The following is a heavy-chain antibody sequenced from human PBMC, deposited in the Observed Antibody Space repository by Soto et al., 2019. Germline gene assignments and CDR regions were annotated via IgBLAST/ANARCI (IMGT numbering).Heavy chain of an antibody. V-gene: IGHV3-23*01. D-gene: IGHD2-15*01. CDR2: ISGSGGRT. J-gene: IGHJ6*02. CDR1: GFTFSSYA. CDR3: AKCGCGGSCHQFTYYYYYGMDV. Sequence: PGGSLRLSCAASGFTFSSYAMSWVRQAPGKGLEWVSAISGSGGRTYYADSVKGRFTISRDNSKNTLYLQMNSLRAEDTAVYYCAKCGCGGSCHQFTYYYYYGMDVWGQGTTVTVSS.